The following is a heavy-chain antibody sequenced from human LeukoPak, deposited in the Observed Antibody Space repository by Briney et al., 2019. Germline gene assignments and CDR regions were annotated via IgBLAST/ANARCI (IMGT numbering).Heavy chain of an antibody. J-gene: IGHJ5*02. CDR1: GGSISSGGYS. D-gene: IGHD3-22*01. Sequence: PSETLSLTCTVSGGSISSGGYSWSWIRQPPGKGLEWIGYIYHSGSTYYNPSLKSRVTISVDRSKNQFSLKLSSVTAADTAVYYCARAGGYYYDSSGYPHLSWFDPWGQGTLVTVSS. V-gene: IGHV4-30-2*01. CDR3: ARAGGYYYDSSGYPHLSWFDP. CDR2: IYHSGST.